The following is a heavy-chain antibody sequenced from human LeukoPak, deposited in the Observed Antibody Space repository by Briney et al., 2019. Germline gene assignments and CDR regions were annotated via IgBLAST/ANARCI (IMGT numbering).Heavy chain of an antibody. CDR2: IYHSGST. D-gene: IGHD3-10*01. Sequence: SETLSLTCTVSGGSISSGGYYWSWIRQPPGKGLEWIGYIYHSGSTYYNPSLKSRVTISVDRSKNQFSLKLSSVTAADTAVYYCAREGRALSLDYWGQGTLVTVSS. V-gene: IGHV4-30-2*01. CDR3: AREGRALSLDY. CDR1: GGSISSGGYY. J-gene: IGHJ4*02.